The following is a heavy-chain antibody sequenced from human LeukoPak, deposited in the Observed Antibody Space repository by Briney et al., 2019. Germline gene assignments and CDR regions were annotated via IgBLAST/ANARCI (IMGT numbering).Heavy chain of an antibody. CDR1: GGSISSSSYY. D-gene: IGHD3-3*01. Sequence: PSETLSLTCTVSGGSISSSSYYWGWIRQPPGKGLEWIGSIYYSGSTYYNPSLKSRVTISVDTSKNQFSLKLSSVTAADTAVYYCARQRDFWSQYYFDHWGQGTLVTVSS. CDR3: ARQRDFWSQYYFDH. J-gene: IGHJ4*02. CDR2: IYYSGST. V-gene: IGHV4-39*01.